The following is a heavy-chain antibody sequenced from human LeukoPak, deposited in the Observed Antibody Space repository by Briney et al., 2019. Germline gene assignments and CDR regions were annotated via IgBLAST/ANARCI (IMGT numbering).Heavy chain of an antibody. V-gene: IGHV3-7*01. J-gene: IGHJ3*02. CDR1: GFTVSSNY. CDR3: ARGHINDYGDYFDTFEI. Sequence: GGSLRLSCAASGFTVSSNYMSWVRQAPGKGLEWVANIKQDGSETYYVGSLRFRFTISRDNTKNSLFLQMNNLRDEDTAVYYCARGHINDYGDYFDTFEIWGQGTMVTVSS. D-gene: IGHD4-17*01. CDR2: IKQDGSET.